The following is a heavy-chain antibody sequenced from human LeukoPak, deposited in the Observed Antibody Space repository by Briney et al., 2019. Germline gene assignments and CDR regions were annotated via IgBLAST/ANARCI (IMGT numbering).Heavy chain of an antibody. CDR3: TTDPTPYGDYAASY. Sequence: GGSLRLSCAASGFTFSNAWMSWVRQAPGKGVEWVGRIKSKTDGGTTDYAAPVKGRFTISRDDSKNTLYLQMNSLKTEDTAVYYCTTDPTPYGDYAASYWGQGTLVTVSS. D-gene: IGHD4-17*01. J-gene: IGHJ4*02. CDR2: IKSKTDGGTT. V-gene: IGHV3-15*01. CDR1: GFTFSNAW.